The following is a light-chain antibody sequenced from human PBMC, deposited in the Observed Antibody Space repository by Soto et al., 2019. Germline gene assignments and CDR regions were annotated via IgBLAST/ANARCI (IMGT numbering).Light chain of an antibody. J-gene: IGLJ2*01. Sequence: QSALTQPPSASGAPGQSVAISCTGTNSDVGGYNYVSWYQHHPGKVPKIMIYEVTKRPSGVPDRFSGAKSGNTASLAVSGLQAEDEAEYYCSSYTSNYIVVLCGGTKLTVL. CDR2: EVT. CDR3: SSYTSNYIVV. V-gene: IGLV2-8*01. CDR1: NSDVGGYNY.